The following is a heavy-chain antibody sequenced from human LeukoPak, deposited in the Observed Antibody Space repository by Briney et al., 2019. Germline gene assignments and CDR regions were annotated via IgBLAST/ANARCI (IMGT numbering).Heavy chain of an antibody. D-gene: IGHD5-12*01. CDR2: IYTSGST. Sequence: SETLSLTCTVSAVSISSGSYYWSWIRQPAGKGLEWIGRIYTSGSTNYNPSLKSRVTISVDTSKNQFSLKLSSGTAADTAVYYCASRGYRDYWGQGTLVTVSS. V-gene: IGHV4-61*02. CDR3: ASRGYRDY. J-gene: IGHJ4*02. CDR1: AVSISSGSYY.